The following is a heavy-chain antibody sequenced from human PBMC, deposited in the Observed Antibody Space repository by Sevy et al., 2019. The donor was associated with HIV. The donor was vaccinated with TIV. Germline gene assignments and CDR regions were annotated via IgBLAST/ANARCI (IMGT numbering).Heavy chain of an antibody. CDR1: GFDFTEHQ. CDR2: IGIYGDT. V-gene: IGHV3-13*04. J-gene: IGHJ4*02. CDR3: ARVTSAAPGMGIDY. Sequence: GGSLRLSCVASGFDFTEHQMHWVRQPVGKGLEWIAAIGIYGDTYYMGSVKGRFTISRDNAKNTLYLQMNSLRAEDTAVYYCARVTSAAPGMGIDYWGQGTLVTVSS. D-gene: IGHD6-13*01.